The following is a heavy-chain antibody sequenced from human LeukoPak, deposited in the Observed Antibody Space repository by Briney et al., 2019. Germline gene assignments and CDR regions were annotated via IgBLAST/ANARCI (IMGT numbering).Heavy chain of an antibody. D-gene: IGHD3-22*01. V-gene: IGHV1-24*01. CDR3: AIRGYYDSSGYRENDAFDI. Sequence: ASVKVSCKVSGYTLTELSMHWVRQAPGKGLEWMGGFDPEDGETIYAQKFQGRVTMTEDTSTGTAYMELSSLRSEDTAVYYCAIRGYYDSSGYRENDAFDIWGQGTMVTVSS. CDR1: GYTLTELS. CDR2: FDPEDGET. J-gene: IGHJ3*02.